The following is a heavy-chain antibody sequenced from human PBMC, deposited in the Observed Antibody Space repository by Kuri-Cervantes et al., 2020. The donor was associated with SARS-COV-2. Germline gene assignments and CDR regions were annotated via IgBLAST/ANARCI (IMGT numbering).Heavy chain of an antibody. J-gene: IGHJ4*02. D-gene: IGHD6-19*01. CDR1: GFTFSSYA. V-gene: IGHV3-23*01. CDR2: ISGSGGST. Sequence: GGSLRLSCAASGFTFSSYAMSWVRQAPGKGLGWVSAISGSGGSTYYADSVKGRFTISRDNSKNTLYLQMNSLRAEDTAVYYRAKGHNSGWHKPPIDYWGQGALVTVSS. CDR3: AKGHNSGWHKPPIDY.